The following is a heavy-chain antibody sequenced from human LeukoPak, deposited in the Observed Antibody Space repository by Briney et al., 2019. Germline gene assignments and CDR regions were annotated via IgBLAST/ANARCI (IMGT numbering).Heavy chain of an antibody. J-gene: IGHJ4*02. CDR3: VKGPYYGAPPDY. V-gene: IGHV3-23*01. Sequence: GGSLRLSCAASGFTFSSYAMHWVRQAPGKGLEWVSGISGSGGRTYYADSVQGRVIISRDNSKNTLSLQMNSLRAEDTAVYYCVKGPYYGAPPDYWGQGTLVTVSS. CDR1: GFTFSSYA. CDR2: ISGSGGRT. D-gene: IGHD4-17*01.